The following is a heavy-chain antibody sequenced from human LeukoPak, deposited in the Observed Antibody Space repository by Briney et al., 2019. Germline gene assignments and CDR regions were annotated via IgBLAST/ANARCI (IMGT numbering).Heavy chain of an antibody. CDR1: GGSFSGYY. D-gene: IGHD6-19*01. CDR2: INHSGST. Sequence: PSETLSLTCAVYGGSFSGYYWSWIRQPPGKGLEWIGEINHSGSTNYNPSLKSRVTISVDTSKNQFSLKLSSVTAADTAVYYCARGFSGWTRYDYWGQGTLVTVSS. J-gene: IGHJ4*02. CDR3: ARGFSGWTRYDY. V-gene: IGHV4-34*01.